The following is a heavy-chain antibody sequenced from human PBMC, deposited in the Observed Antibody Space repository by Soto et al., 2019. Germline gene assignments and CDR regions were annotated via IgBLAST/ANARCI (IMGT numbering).Heavy chain of an antibody. CDR2: VNEHGSDS. Sequence: EVQLVESGGGLVQPGGSLRLSCVASGFTFSDSWMHWVRQAPGKGLVWVSRVNEHGSDSNYADSVKGRFTISRDNAKKTVYLQMNGLRAEDTADYYCARVAVVTRGIDSWGQGTLVTVSS. CDR1: GFTFSDSW. V-gene: IGHV3-74*01. J-gene: IGHJ4*02. D-gene: IGHD6-19*01. CDR3: ARVAVVTRGIDS.